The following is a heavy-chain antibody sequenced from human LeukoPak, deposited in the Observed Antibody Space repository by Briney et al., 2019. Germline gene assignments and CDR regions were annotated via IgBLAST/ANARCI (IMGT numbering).Heavy chain of an antibody. J-gene: IGHJ5*02. CDR1: GFTFSSYS. D-gene: IGHD2-15*01. Sequence: GGSLRLSCAASGFTFSSYSMNWVRQAPGKGLEWVSSISSSSSYIYYADSVKGRFTISRDNAKNSLYLQMNSLRAEDTAVYYCARGPSVVVVAATETFNWFDPWGQETLVTVSS. CDR3: ARGPSVVVVAATETFNWFDP. CDR2: ISSSSSYI. V-gene: IGHV3-21*01.